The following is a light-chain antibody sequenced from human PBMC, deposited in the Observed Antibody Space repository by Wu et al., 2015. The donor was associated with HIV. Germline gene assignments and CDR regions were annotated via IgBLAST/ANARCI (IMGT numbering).Light chain of an antibody. CDR3: QKYNTAPWT. J-gene: IGKJ1*01. CDR1: QSINNY. CDR2: AAS. Sequence: DIQMTQSLSSLSASVGDRVTITCRASQSINNYLNWYQQKPGKAPKLLIYAASSLQSGVPSRFSGSGSGTDFTLTISSLQPEDVATYYCQKYNTAPWTFGQGTKVEMK. V-gene: IGKV1-39*01.